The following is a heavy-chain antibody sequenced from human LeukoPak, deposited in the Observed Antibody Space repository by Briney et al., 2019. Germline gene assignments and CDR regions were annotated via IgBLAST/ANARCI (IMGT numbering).Heavy chain of an antibody. J-gene: IGHJ4*02. CDR3: ARGGGGAATGFH. CDR1: GYTFTDYY. V-gene: IGHV1-2*02. D-gene: IGHD1-1*01. CDR2: IIPNSGDT. Sequence: ASVKVSCKASGYTFTDYYIHWVRQAPGQGLEWMGWIIPNSGDTNYAQKFQGRVTMTRDTSFTTAYMELTRLTSDDTAVYYCARGGGGAATGFHWGQGSLVTVSS.